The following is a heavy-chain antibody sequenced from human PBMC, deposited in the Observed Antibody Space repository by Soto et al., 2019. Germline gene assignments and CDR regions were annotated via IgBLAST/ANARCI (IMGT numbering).Heavy chain of an antibody. V-gene: IGHV1-69*01. CDR3: ARRRYYDSSGYSKGDYYYGMDV. Sequence: QVQLVQSGAEVKKPGSSVKVSCKASGGTFSSYAISWVRQSPGQGLQCMGGLIPISGTANYAQKFQGRVTITADECTSTAYMELSSMRSEDTAVYYCARRRYYDSSGYSKGDYYYGMDVWGQGTTVTVSS. CDR1: GGTFSSYA. CDR2: LIPISGTA. J-gene: IGHJ6*02. D-gene: IGHD3-22*01.